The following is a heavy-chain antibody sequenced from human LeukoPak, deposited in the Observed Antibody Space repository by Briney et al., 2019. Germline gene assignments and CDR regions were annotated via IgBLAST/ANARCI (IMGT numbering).Heavy chain of an antibody. V-gene: IGHV1-2*02. J-gene: IGHJ4*02. CDR3: ATTRGSGYYIVPDFDY. CDR1: GYTFTGYY. Sequence: ASVKVSCKASGYTFTGYYMHWVRQAPGQGLEWMGWINPNSGGTNYAQKFQGRVTMTEDTSTDTAYMELSSLRSEDTAVYYCATTRGSGYYIVPDFDYWGQGTLVTVS. D-gene: IGHD3-3*01. CDR2: INPNSGGT.